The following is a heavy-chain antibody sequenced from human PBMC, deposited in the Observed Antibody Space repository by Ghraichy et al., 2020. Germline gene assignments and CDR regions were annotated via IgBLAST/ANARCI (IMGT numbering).Heavy chain of an antibody. Sequence: SVKVSCKASGGTFSSYAISWVRQAPGQGLEWMGGIIPIFGTANYAQKFQGRVTITADESTSTAYMELSSLRSEDTAVYYCARSLHGRLEGSEPYYYYYYGMDVWGQGTTVTVSS. CDR2: IIPIFGTA. J-gene: IGHJ6*02. CDR1: GGTFSSYA. D-gene: IGHD1-14*01. CDR3: ARSLHGRLEGSEPYYYYYYGMDV. V-gene: IGHV1-69*13.